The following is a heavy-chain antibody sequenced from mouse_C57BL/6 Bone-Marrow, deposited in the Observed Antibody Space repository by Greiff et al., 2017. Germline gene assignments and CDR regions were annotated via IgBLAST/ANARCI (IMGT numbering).Heavy chain of an antibody. V-gene: IGHV1-72*01. CDR2: IDPNSGGA. CDR1: GYTFTSYW. CDR3: ARSPHNYYGHYYAMDY. J-gene: IGHJ4*01. D-gene: IGHD1-1*01. Sequence: QVQLQQPGAELVKPGASVKLSCKASGYTFTSYWMHWVKQRPGRGLEWIGRIDPNSGGAKYNEKFKSKATLTVDKPSSTAYMQLSSLTSEDSAVYYCARSPHNYYGHYYAMDYWGQGTSVTVSS.